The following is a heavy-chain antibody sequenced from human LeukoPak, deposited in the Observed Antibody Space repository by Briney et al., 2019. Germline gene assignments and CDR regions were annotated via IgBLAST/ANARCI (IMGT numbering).Heavy chain of an antibody. J-gene: IGHJ4*01. Sequence: SETLSLTCTVSGGSISSYYWSWIRQPAGKGLEWIGRIYTSGSTNYNPSLKSRVTMSVDTSKNQLSLKLSSVTAADTAVYYCARSPTKRVTEDYWGHGILVTVSS. CDR2: IYTSGST. V-gene: IGHV4-4*07. CDR3: ARSPTKRVTEDY. D-gene: IGHD1-14*01. CDR1: GGSISSYY.